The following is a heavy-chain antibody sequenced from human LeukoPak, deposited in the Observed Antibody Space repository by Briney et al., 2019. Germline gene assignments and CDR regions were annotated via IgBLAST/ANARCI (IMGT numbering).Heavy chain of an antibody. CDR1: GDSLSSNIAA. V-gene: IGHV6-1*01. D-gene: IGHD3-22*01. J-gene: IGHJ4*02. Sequence: SQTLSLTCAISGDSLSSNIAAWNWIRQSPSRGLEWLGRTYYRSKWYNDYAVSVKSRITINPDTSKNQFSLQLNSVTPEDTAVYYCARSLTSLFKQTRRIVVVIFDYWGQGTLVTVSS. CDR2: TYYRSKWYN. CDR3: ARSLTSLFKQTRRIVVVIFDY.